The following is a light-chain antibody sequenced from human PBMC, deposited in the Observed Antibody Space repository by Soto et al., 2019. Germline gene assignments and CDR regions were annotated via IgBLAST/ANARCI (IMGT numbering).Light chain of an antibody. V-gene: IGKV3-15*01. Sequence: EIVMTQSPATPSLSPGGRVTLSWGASQSLSSNLGWYQQKPGQAPRLLLYDASTRATGIPARFSGSGSGTEFTLTISSLQSEDFAVYYCQQYNNWPPTFGQGTKVDIK. J-gene: IGKJ1*01. CDR2: DAS. CDR1: QSLSSN. CDR3: QQYNNWPPT.